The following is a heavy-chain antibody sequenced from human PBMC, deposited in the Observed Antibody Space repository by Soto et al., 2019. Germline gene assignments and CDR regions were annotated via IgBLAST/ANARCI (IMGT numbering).Heavy chain of an antibody. V-gene: IGHV4-31*03. CDR1: GGSISSGDYY. Sequence: QVQLQESGPGLVKPSQTLSLTCTLSGGSISSGDYYWSWIRHPPGKGLEWIGNIYYSGRTTYNPSLKSRLNISLDTSNNHFFQKLTSVTAADTSVYYCARMGLHLGELSRNWFDPWGQGTLVTVSS. D-gene: IGHD3-16*02. CDR2: IYYSGRT. CDR3: ARMGLHLGELSRNWFDP. J-gene: IGHJ5*02.